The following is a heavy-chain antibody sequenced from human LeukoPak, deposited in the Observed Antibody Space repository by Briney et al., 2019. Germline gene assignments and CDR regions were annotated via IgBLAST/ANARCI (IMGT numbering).Heavy chain of an antibody. V-gene: IGHV4-4*09. CDR3: ARHRDCTNGVCYSLHYYYMDV. CDR2: IYTSGST. Sequence: SETLSLTCTVSGGSISSYYWSWIRQPPGKGLEWTGYIYTSGSTNYNPSLKSRVTISVDTSKNQFSLKLSSVTAADTAVYYCARHRDCTNGVCYSLHYYYMDVWGKGTTVTVSS. J-gene: IGHJ6*03. D-gene: IGHD2-8*01. CDR1: GGSISSYY.